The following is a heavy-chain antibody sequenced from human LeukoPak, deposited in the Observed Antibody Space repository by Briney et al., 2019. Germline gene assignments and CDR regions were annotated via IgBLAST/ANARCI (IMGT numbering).Heavy chain of an antibody. CDR3: AELGITMIGGV. V-gene: IGHV3-74*01. CDR2: INSDGSRT. D-gene: IGHD3-10*02. CDR1: GFTFSSYW. Sequence: GGSLRLSCAASGFTFSSYWMHWVRQAPGKGLVWVSRINSDGSRTSYADSVKGRFTISRDNAKNSLYLQMNSLRAEDTAVYYCAELGITMIGGVWGKGTTVTISS. J-gene: IGHJ6*04.